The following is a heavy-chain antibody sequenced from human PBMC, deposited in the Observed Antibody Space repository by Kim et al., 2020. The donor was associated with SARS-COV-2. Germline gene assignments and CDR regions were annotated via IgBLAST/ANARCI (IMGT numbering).Heavy chain of an antibody. J-gene: IGHJ5*02. CDR3: TRTVPPKLQWFGEVLGWFDP. CDR2: IRSKAYGGTT. Sequence: GGSLRLSCTVSGFSFSDCGMSWVRQAPGKGLEWVGFIRSKAYGGTTEYAASVKGRFTISRDDSKSIAYLQMNSLKTEDSAVYYCTRTVPPKLQWFGEVLGWFDPWGQGTLVTVSS. D-gene: IGHD3-10*01. CDR1: GFSFSDCG. V-gene: IGHV3-49*04.